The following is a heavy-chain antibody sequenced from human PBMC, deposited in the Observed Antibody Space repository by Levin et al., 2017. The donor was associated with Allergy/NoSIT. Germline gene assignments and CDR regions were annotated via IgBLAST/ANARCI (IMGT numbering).Heavy chain of an antibody. CDR3: ARSGVRWWLPS. Sequence: PSETLSLTCTVSGGSISSYYWSWIRQPPGKGLEWIGYVYYSGSTNYNPSLKSRVTISVDTSKNQFSLKLNSVTAADTAVYYCARSGVRWWLPSWGQGTLVTVSS. V-gene: IGHV4-59*01. D-gene: IGHD5-12*01. CDR1: GGSISSYY. CDR2: VYYSGST. J-gene: IGHJ5*02.